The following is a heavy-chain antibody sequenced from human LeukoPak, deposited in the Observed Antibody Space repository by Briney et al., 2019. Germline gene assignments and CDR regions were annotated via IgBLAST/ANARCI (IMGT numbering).Heavy chain of an antibody. Sequence: ETLSLTCTVSGGSISSSSYYWGWIRQPPGKGLEWVSSISSSSSYIYYADSVKGRFTISRDNAKNSLYLQMNSLRAEDTAVYYCARVVGAWGQGTLVTVSS. D-gene: IGHD1-26*01. CDR3: ARVVGA. J-gene: IGHJ5*02. CDR1: GGSISSSS. CDR2: ISSSSSYI. V-gene: IGHV3-21*01.